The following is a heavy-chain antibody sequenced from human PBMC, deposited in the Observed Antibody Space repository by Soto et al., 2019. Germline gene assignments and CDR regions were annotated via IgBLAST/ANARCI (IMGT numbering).Heavy chain of an antibody. V-gene: IGHV1-69*13. J-gene: IGHJ1*01. CDR2: IVPDFGIL. CDR1: GDTFSCYT. D-gene: IGHD5-18*01. Sequence: SVKDSCSASGDTFSCYTFNGVRQAPVQGLEWMGGIVPDFGILNYAPAFQDRVAITADESTNTAYMEINGLTSEATAICYCARCGYIDPHRHLDVWGQGSLVTVSS. CDR3: ARCGYIDPHRHLDV.